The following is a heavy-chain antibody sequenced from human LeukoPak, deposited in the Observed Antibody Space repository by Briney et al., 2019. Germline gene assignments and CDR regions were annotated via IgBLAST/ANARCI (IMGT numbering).Heavy chain of an antibody. CDR2: INPNSGGT. D-gene: IGHD6-13*01. J-gene: IGHJ3*02. Sequence: ASVKVSCKASGYTFTGYYIHWVRQAPGQGLEWMGWINPNSGGTNYAPKFQGRVTMTRDTSISTAYMELSRLRPDDTAVYYCAGWQQLDDTFDIWGQGTMVTVSS. CDR1: GYTFTGYY. V-gene: IGHV1-2*02. CDR3: AGWQQLDDTFDI.